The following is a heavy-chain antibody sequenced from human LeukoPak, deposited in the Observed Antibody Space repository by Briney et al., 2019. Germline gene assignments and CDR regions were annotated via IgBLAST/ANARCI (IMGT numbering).Heavy chain of an antibody. V-gene: IGHV4-59*01. Sequence: PSETLSLTCTVSGGSISSYYWSWVRQPPEKGLEWIGYIYYSGSTNYNPSLKSRVTISVDTSKNQFSLKLSSVTAADTAVYYCARSSLPYGGNDYWGQGTLVAVSS. D-gene: IGHD4-23*01. CDR2: IYYSGST. J-gene: IGHJ4*02. CDR1: GGSISSYY. CDR3: ARSSLPYGGNDY.